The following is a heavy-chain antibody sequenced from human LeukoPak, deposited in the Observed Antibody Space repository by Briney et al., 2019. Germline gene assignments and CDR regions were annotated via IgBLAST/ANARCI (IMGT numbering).Heavy chain of an antibody. CDR3: VRDKLVGPSRLDH. J-gene: IGHJ4*02. Sequence: GGSLRLSCAASGFTFSNSAMSWVRQAPGKGLEWVANIKEDGSQKRDVDSVKGRFTISRDNAKNSLYLQMNSLRVEDTGIYYCVRDKLVGPSRLDHWGQGTLVTVSS. V-gene: IGHV3-7*01. CDR2: IKEDGSQK. D-gene: IGHD1-26*01. CDR1: GFTFSNSA.